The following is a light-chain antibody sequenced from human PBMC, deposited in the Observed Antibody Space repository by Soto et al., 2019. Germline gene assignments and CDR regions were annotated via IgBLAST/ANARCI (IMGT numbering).Light chain of an antibody. CDR2: AAS. V-gene: IGKV1-33*01. CDR3: QQYENLPFT. Sequence: DIQMTQSPSSLSASVGDRVTITCQASQDISNFLNWYQQKPGKAPKLLIYAASNLETGVPSRFSGSGSGTDFTFTISSLQPEDIATYYCQQYENLPFTFGPGTKVDIK. J-gene: IGKJ3*01. CDR1: QDISNF.